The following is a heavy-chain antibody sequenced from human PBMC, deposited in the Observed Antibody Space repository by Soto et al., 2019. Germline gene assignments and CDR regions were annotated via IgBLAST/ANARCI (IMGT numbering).Heavy chain of an antibody. CDR2: ISAYNGNT. D-gene: IGHD3-22*01. CDR1: GYTFTSYG. J-gene: IGHJ3*02. CDR3: ARGEYYYDSSGYISDAFDI. V-gene: IGHV1-18*01. Sequence: ASVKVSCKASGYTFTSYGISWVRQAPGQGLEWMGWISAYNGNTNYAQKLQGRVTMTTDTSTSTAYMELRSLRSDDTAAYYCARGEYYYDSSGYISDAFDIWGQGTMVTVSS.